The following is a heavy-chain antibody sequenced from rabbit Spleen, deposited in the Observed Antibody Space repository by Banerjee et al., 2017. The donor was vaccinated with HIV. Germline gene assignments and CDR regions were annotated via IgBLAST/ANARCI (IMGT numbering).Heavy chain of an antibody. Sequence: QEQLEESGGDLVKPEGSLTLTCTASGFSFSSNYWICWVRQAPGKGLEWIACIYAGSSSSSYYASWAKGRFTISKTSSTTVTLQMTSLTAADTATYFCARNANGGWDLWGPGTLVTVS. D-gene: IGHD4-1*01. CDR2: IYAGSSSSS. V-gene: IGHV1S45*01. CDR3: ARNANGGWDL. J-gene: IGHJ4*01. CDR1: GFSFSSNYW.